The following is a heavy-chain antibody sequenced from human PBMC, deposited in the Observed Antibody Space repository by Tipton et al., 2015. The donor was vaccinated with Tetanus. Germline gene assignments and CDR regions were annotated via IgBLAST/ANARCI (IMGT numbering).Heavy chain of an antibody. V-gene: IGHV4-31*03. Sequence: TLSLTCTVSGGSISSGGYYWSWIRQHPGKGLEWIGYIYYSGSTYYNPSLKSRVTISVDTSKNQFSLKLSSVTAADTAVYYCARGGYQLLYDYYYYGMDVWGQGTTVTVSS. CDR1: GGSISSGGYY. J-gene: IGHJ6*02. CDR3: ARGGYQLLYDYYYYGMDV. D-gene: IGHD2-2*02. CDR2: IYYSGST.